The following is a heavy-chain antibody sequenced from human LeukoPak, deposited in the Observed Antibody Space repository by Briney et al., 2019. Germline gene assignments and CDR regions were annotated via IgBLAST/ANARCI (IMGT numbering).Heavy chain of an antibody. CDR1: GFNFWNTG. Sequence: PGGSLRLSCAVAGFNFWNTGMSWVRQAPGQGLERVSAIGGGASDTKYTDSVKGRFTISRDNSKNTLYLQMNSLRAEDTAVYYCAKDPTYYDILTGYPHDYWGQRSLVTVSS. CDR2: IGGGASDT. V-gene: IGHV3-23*01. J-gene: IGHJ4*02. D-gene: IGHD3-9*01. CDR3: AKDPTYYDILTGYPHDY.